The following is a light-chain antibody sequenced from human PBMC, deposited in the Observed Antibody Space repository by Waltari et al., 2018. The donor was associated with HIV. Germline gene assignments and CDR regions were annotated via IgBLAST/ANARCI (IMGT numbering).Light chain of an antibody. CDR3: QQYFTIPYT. CDR1: QTVLYSATTNNH. CDR2: WAS. J-gene: IGKJ2*01. Sequence: DIVMTQSPDSLTVSLGERATINCKSSQTVLYSATTNNHLAWYQQKPGQPPKLLFYWASTRGSGVPDRFSGSGSGTDFTLTISSLQTEDVAVYFCQQYFTIPYTFGQGTKLQIK. V-gene: IGKV4-1*01.